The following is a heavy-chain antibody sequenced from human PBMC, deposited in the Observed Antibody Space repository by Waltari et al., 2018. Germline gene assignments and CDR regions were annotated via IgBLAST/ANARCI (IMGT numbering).Heavy chain of an antibody. CDR3: AVASEGIVVVVAAIDY. CDR2: IRYDGSNK. CDR1: GFTFSRYG. J-gene: IGHJ4*02. D-gene: IGHD2-15*01. V-gene: IGHV3-30*02. Sequence: QVQLVESGGGVVQPGGSLRLSCAASGFTFSRYGMHWVRQAPGKGLEWVAFIRYDGSNKYYADSVKGRFTISRDNSKNTLYLQMNSLRAEDTAVYYCAVASEGIVVVVAAIDYWGQGTLVTVSS.